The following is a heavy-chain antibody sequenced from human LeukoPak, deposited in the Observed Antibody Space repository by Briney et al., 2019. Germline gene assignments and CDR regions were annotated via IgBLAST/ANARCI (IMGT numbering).Heavy chain of an antibody. CDR3: ASGQLGFDY. J-gene: IGHJ4*02. D-gene: IGHD2-2*01. CDR1: GGSFSGYY. V-gene: IGHV4-34*01. CDR2: INHSGST. Sequence: SETLSLTCAVYGGSFSGYYWSWIRQPPGKGPEWIGEINHSGSTNYNPSLKSRVTISVDTSKNQFSLKLSSVTAADTAVYYCASGQLGFDYWGQGTLVTVSS.